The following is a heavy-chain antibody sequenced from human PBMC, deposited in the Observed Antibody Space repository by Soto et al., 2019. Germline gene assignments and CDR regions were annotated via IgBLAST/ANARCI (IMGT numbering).Heavy chain of an antibody. J-gene: IGHJ6*02. D-gene: IGHD6-19*01. CDR1: GDSVSSNSAA. CDR3: ARTPIWTVAGTYYYYGMDV. Sequence: SQTLSLTCAISGDSVSSNSAAWNWIRQSPSRGLEWLGRTYYRSKWYNDYAVSVKSRITINPDTSKNQFSLQLKSVTPEDTAVYYCARTPIWTVAGTYYYYGMDVWGQGTTVTVSS. CDR2: TYYRSKWYN. V-gene: IGHV6-1*01.